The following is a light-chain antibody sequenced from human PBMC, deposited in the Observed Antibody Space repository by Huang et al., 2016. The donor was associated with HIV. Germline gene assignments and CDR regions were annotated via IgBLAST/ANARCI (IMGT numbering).Light chain of an antibody. CDR3: LQHNGYPRT. Sequence: TKLTQFPSSMSESEGDRAPITCRASQAISNYLAWFQQKPGRVPKRLIYAASSWQRGVPSRFSGSRSGTNFTLTISNLQPEDFATYYCLQHNGYPRTFGQGTNVEIK. CDR2: AAS. V-gene: IGKV1-17*03. J-gene: IGKJ1*01. CDR1: QAISNY.